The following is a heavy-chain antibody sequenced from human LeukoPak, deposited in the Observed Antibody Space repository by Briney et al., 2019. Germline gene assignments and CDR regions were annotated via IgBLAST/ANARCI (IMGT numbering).Heavy chain of an antibody. J-gene: IGHJ4*02. V-gene: IGHV4-34*01. D-gene: IGHD6-19*01. CDR3: ARVGGSSGWLDFDY. Sequence: SETLSLTCTVSGGSISSYYWSWIRQPPGKGLEWIGEINHSGSTNYNPSLKSRVTISVDTSKNQFSLKLSSVTAADTAVYYCARVGGSSGWLDFDYWGQGTLVTVSS. CDR2: INHSGST. CDR1: GGSISSYY.